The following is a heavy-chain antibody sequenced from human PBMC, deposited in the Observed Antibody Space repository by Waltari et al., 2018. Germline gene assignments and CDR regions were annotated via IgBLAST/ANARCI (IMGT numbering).Heavy chain of an antibody. V-gene: IGHV3-23*04. CDR1: GFTFSSYA. D-gene: IGHD4-17*01. J-gene: IGHJ4*02. Sequence: EVQLVESGGGLVQPGGSLRLSCTASGFTFSSYAMSWVRQAPGKGLEGVSAISGSGGSTYCADSVKGRFTIPRDNSKNTRYLQMNSLRAEDTAVYYCAKAPGRTTVVTQFDYWGQGTLVTVSS. CDR2: ISGSGGST. CDR3: AKAPGRTTVVTQFDY.